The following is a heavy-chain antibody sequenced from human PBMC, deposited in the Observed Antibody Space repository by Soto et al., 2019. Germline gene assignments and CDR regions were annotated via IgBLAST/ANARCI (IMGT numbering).Heavy chain of an antibody. V-gene: IGHV4-59*01. J-gene: IGHJ5*01. CDR2: IHYTGST. CDR1: GGSINNDY. CDR3: ATVRRYGYSDS. Sequence: SVTRSLTCIVSGGSINNDYWSRIRQPPGKGLEWIGYIHYTGSTKYNPSLKSRVTISIDTSKNQFSLRLTSVTTADTAVYYCATVRRYGYSDSWGLGTLVT. D-gene: IGHD2-21*01.